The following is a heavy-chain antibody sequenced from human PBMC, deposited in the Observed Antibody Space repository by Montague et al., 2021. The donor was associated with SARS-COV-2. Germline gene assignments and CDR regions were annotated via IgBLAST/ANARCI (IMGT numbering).Heavy chain of an antibody. J-gene: IGHJ3*02. CDR2: GNQSGAT. V-gene: IGHV4-34*01. CDR3: ARGRRPVVVTGAGPAGRAFDI. Sequence: SETLSLTCAISGGSFSNYDWSWIRQPPGKGLERIGEGNQSGATIYNPSVKSGVTISEDTAKNQFYLRLNSVTAADTAVYYCARGRRPVVVTGAGPAGRAFDIWGQGTMVTVSS. CDR1: GGSFSNYD. D-gene: IGHD2-2*01.